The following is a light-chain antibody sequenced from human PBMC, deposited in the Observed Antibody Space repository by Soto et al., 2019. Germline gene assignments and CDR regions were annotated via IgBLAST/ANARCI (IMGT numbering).Light chain of an antibody. CDR2: AAS. V-gene: IGKV1D-12*01. J-gene: IGKJ2*01. CDR3: QQANSFPYT. Sequence: DIQMTQSPSSVSASVGDRVTITCRASQGISSWLVWYQQKPGKAPKLLIYAASSLQSGVPSRFSGSGSGKDFTLTTSSLQPEDFATYYCQQANSFPYTFGQGTKLEIK. CDR1: QGISSW.